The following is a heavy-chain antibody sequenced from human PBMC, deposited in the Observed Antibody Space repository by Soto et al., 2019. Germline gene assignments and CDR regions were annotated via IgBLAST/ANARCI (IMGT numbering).Heavy chain of an antibody. J-gene: IGHJ4*02. CDR3: ARDGVGSTAYFGYFDY. CDR1: AVTFTGYC. D-gene: IGHD1-26*01. CDR2: IRFDGSNI. V-gene: IGHV3-33*01. Sequence: GGSLRLSCAASAVTFTGYCMHWVRQAPGMGLEWAAVIRFDGSNIYYADSVKGRFTISRDNAINMLYLQMNSLRAEDTAVYYCARDGVGSTAYFGYFDYWGLGTLVTSPQ.